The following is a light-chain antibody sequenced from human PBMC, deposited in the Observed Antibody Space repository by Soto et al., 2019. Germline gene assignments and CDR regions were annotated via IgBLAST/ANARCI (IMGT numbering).Light chain of an antibody. CDR2: DVS. V-gene: IGLV2-14*01. J-gene: IGLJ1*01. CDR1: SSDVGGYNY. CDR3: SSYTSSNTLV. Sequence: QSALTQPASVSGSPGQSITISCTGTSSDVGGYNYVSWYQQHPGKAPKLMIYDVSNRPSGVSNRFSGSKSGNTASLTFSGLQAEDEADYYCSSYTSSNTLVFGTGTKVTVL.